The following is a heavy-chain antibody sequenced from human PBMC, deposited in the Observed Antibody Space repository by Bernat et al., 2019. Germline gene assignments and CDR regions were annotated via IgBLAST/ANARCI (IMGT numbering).Heavy chain of an antibody. D-gene: IGHD5-18*01. Sequence: QVQLQESGPGLVKPSETLSLTCTVSGGSISSYYWSWIRQPPGKGLEWIGYSDYSWSTNYNPPLKSPVTISVYTSKNQFSLTLSSVTAADTAVYYCARLERGYSIFDYWGQGTLVTVSS. CDR3: ARLERGYSIFDY. CDR2: SDYSWST. J-gene: IGHJ4*02. CDR1: GGSISSYY. V-gene: IGHV4-59*01.